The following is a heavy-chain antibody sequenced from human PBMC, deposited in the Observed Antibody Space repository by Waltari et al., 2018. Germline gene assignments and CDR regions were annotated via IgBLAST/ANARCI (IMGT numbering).Heavy chain of an antibody. Sequence: DVKLLESGGGSVQRGGSLRLSCAASGFTCTDYAMIWVRQAPGKGLEWVSAVSGSGNGTFYADSVKGRFSISRDNFNNALYLQMNSLRDDDTAVYYCVKDGTTGYIYGKAFDLWGQGTLVTVSS. CDR2: VSGSGNGT. D-gene: IGHD5-18*01. J-gene: IGHJ4*02. CDR3: VKDGTTGYIYGKAFDL. V-gene: IGHV3-23*01. CDR1: GFTCTDYA.